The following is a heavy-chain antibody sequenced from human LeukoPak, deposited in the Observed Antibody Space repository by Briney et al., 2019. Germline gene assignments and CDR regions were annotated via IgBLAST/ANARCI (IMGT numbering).Heavy chain of an antibody. Sequence: ASVKVSCKASGYTFTSYGINWVRQAPGQGLEWMGWISAFKGNTNYAQKLQGRVTTTTDTSTSTAYMELRSLRSDDTAVYYCAREIQNYYGMDVWGQGTTVTVSS. CDR3: AREIQNYYGMDV. J-gene: IGHJ6*02. CDR2: ISAFKGNT. CDR1: GYTFTSYG. V-gene: IGHV1-18*01.